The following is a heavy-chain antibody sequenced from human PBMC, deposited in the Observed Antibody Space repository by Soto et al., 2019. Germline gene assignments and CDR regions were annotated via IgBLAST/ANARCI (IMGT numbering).Heavy chain of an antibody. J-gene: IGHJ4*02. D-gene: IGHD2-2*01. Sequence: ASVKVSCKVSGYTLTELSMHWVRQAPGKGLEWMGGFDTEDGETIYAQKFQGRVTMTEDTSTDTAYMELSSLRSEDTAVYYCATVLPAAIFPFDYWGQGTLVTSPQ. CDR1: GYTLTELS. CDR2: FDTEDGET. CDR3: ATVLPAAIFPFDY. V-gene: IGHV1-24*01.